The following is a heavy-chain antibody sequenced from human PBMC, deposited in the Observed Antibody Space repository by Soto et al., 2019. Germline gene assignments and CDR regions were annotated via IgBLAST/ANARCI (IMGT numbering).Heavy chain of an antibody. J-gene: IGHJ1*01. Sequence: ASVKVSCKASGYTFTGYYMHWVRQAPGQGLEWMGWINPNSGGTNYAQKFQGWVTMTRDTSISTAYMELSRLRSDDTAVYYCARGPGANCGGDCYATPAEYFQHWGQGTLVTVSS. CDR3: ARGPGANCGGDCYATPAEYFQH. CDR1: GYTFTGYY. V-gene: IGHV1-2*04. D-gene: IGHD2-21*01. CDR2: INPNSGGT.